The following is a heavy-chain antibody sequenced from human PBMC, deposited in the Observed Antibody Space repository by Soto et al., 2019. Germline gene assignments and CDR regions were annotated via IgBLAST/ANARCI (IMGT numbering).Heavy chain of an antibody. CDR2: IYSSGGT. D-gene: IGHD3-22*01. Sequence: QVQLQESGPGLLRPSETLSLTCTVSGASITSGGHYWSWIRQYPGKGLEWIAYIYSSGGTYFNPSLKSRVTISADTSKNQFSLKLSSVSAADTSVYYCVRDDGALAITHWGQGTLFTVSS. V-gene: IGHV4-31*03. CDR3: VRDDGALAITH. J-gene: IGHJ4*02. CDR1: GASITSGGHY.